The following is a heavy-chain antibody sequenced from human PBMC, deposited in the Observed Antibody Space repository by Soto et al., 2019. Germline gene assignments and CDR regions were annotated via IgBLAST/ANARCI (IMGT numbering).Heavy chain of an antibody. Sequence: QVQLVQSGAEVKKPGSSVKVSCKASGGTFSSYAISWVRQAPGQGLEWMGGIIPIFGRANYAQKFQGRVTITADESASTAYMELSSLRSEDTAVYYCARDGSSVTPFDYWGQGTLVTVSS. D-gene: IGHD6-6*01. CDR1: GGTFSSYA. CDR3: ARDGSSVTPFDY. CDR2: IIPIFGRA. J-gene: IGHJ4*02. V-gene: IGHV1-69*01.